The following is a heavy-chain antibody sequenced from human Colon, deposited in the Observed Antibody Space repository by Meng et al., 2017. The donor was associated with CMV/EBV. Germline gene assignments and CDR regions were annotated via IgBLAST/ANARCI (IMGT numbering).Heavy chain of an antibody. J-gene: IGHJ5*02. CDR1: GYTFTGYN. Sequence: QVLLVQSGAAVKKPGASMKVSCTASGYTFTGYNIHWVRQAPGQGLEWMGWINPHTGGTNYASKFQGWVTMTRDTSNNTAYMEVSSLVSEDTAVYYCARGGYTGSWLDLDLWGQGTLVTVSS. CDR3: ARGGYTGSWLDLDL. CDR2: INPHTGGT. D-gene: IGHD6-13*01. V-gene: IGHV1-2*04.